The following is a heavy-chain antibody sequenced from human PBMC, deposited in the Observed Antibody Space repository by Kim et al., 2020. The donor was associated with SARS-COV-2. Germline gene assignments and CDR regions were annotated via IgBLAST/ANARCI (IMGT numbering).Heavy chain of an antibody. Sequence: GGSLRLSCSASGFTFSSYAMHWVRQAPGKGLEYVSAISSNGGSTYYADSVKGRFTISRDNSKNTLYLQMSSLRAEDTAVYYCVKDYEDRGAVLRFLEWSYGIVGMDVWGQGTTVTVSS. D-gene: IGHD3-3*01. CDR3: VKDYEDRGAVLRFLEWSYGIVGMDV. V-gene: IGHV3-64D*09. CDR2: ISSNGGST. J-gene: IGHJ6*02. CDR1: GFTFSSYA.